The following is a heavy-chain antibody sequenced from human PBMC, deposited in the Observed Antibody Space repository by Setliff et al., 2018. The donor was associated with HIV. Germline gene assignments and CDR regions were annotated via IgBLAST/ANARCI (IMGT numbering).Heavy chain of an antibody. CDR2: MSPFSGRT. J-gene: IGHJ3*02. CDR1: GYTFTNDD. Sequence: ASVKVSCKASGYTFTNDDINWVRQATGQGLEWMGWMSPFSGRTGYAQKFQGRVTITTDASTSTAYMELSSLRSEDTAVYYCARGHSSGYTYSGSYGPFDIWGQGTMVTVSS. V-gene: IGHV1-8*03. D-gene: IGHD1-26*01. CDR3: ARGHSSGYTYSGSYGPFDI.